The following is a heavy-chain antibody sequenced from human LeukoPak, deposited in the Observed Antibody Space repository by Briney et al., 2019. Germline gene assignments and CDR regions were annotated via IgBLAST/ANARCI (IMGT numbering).Heavy chain of an antibody. CDR1: GYTFITYY. V-gene: IGHV1-46*01. CDR3: ARDLRRGSYMFDY. D-gene: IGHD5-18*01. Sequence: ASVTVSCKASGYTFITYYMHWVRQAPGQGLEWMGIINPSGGSTTYAQKFQGRLTMTRDMSTSTVYMELSSLRSEDTAIYYCARDLRRGSYMFDYWGQGTLVTVSS. J-gene: IGHJ4*02. CDR2: INPSGGST.